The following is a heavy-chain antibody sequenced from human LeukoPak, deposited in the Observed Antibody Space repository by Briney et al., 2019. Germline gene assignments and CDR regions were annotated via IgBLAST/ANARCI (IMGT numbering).Heavy chain of an antibody. CDR3: ASEYARHYYGSGTYPLDY. V-gene: IGHV3-48*01. CDR2: ISSSGSTK. Sequence: LSGGSLRLSCAASEFTFSTYSMNWVRQAPGKGLEWVSYISSSGSTKYYADSVKGRFTISRDNGKNSLYLQMNSLRAEDTAVYYCASEYARHYYGSGTYPLDYWGQGTLVTVSS. D-gene: IGHD3-10*01. J-gene: IGHJ4*02. CDR1: EFTFSTYS.